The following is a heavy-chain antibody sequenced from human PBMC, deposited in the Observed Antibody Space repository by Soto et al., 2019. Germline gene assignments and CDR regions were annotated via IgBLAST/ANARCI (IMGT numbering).Heavy chain of an antibody. Sequence: ASVKVSCKASGYTFTSYGISWVRQAPGQGLEWMGWISAYNGNTNYAQKLQGRVTMTTDTSTSTAYMELRSLRSDDTAVYYCARDADYGDYPASYYGMDVWGQGTTVTVSS. CDR3: ARDADYGDYPASYYGMDV. J-gene: IGHJ6*02. CDR1: GYTFTSYG. V-gene: IGHV1-18*04. CDR2: ISAYNGNT. D-gene: IGHD4-17*01.